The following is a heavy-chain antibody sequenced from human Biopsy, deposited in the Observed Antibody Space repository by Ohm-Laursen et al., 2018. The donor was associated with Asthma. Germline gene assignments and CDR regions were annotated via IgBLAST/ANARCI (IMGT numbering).Heavy chain of an antibody. CDR3: ARQQFATSPDDY. V-gene: IGHV4-31*03. Sequence: TLSLTCTVSGGSMTSGGHTWNWIRQIPGKGLEWIGYIFDSEGSYYNPSLKSRVMISLGTSQNQFSLKLPSVTAADTAVYYCARQQFATSPDDYWGRGTLVTVSS. CDR2: IFDSEGS. J-gene: IGHJ4*02. CDR1: GGSMTSGGHT. D-gene: IGHD5-24*01.